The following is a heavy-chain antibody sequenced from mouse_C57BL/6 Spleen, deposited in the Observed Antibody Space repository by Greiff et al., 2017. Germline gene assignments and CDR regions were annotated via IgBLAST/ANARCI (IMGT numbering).Heavy chain of an antibody. D-gene: IGHD2-4*01. Sequence: QVQLMESGAELVKPGASVKISCTASGFAFSSYWMNWVKQRPGKGLEWIGQICPGDGDTNSNGKVKGKATLTADKSSSTAYMQLSSLTSEDSAVYFCGRREDDYEGFAYWGQGTLVTVSA. CDR2: ICPGDGDT. V-gene: IGHV1-80*01. CDR1: GFAFSSYW. J-gene: IGHJ3*01. CDR3: GRREDDYEGFAY.